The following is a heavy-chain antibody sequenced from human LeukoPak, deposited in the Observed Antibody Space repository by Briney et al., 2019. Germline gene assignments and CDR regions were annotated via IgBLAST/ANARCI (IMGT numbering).Heavy chain of an antibody. CDR3: ARSLGQYTCGLLGY. D-gene: IGHD1-1*01. CDR1: GGSISSYY. J-gene: IGHJ4*02. CDR2: IYYSGST. V-gene: IGHV4-59*01. Sequence: PSETLSLTCTVSGGSISSYYWSWIRQPPGKGLEWIGYIYYSGSTNYNPSLKSRVTISVDTSKNQFSLKLSSVTAADTAVYYCARSLGQYTCGLLGYWGQGTLVTVSS.